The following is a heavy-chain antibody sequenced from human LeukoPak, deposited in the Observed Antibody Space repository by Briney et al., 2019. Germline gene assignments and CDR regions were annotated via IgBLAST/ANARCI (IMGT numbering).Heavy chain of an antibody. J-gene: IGHJ4*02. CDR3: ARTYYDFWSGYTGYFDY. CDR2: IYHSGST. CDR1: GYSISSGYY. V-gene: IGHV4-38-2*02. D-gene: IGHD3-3*01. Sequence: PSETLSLTCTVSGYSISSGYYWGWIWQPPGKGLEWIGSIYHSGSTYYNPSLKSRVTISVDTSKNQFSLKLSSVTAADTAVYYCARTYYDFWSGYTGYFDYWGQGTLVTVSS.